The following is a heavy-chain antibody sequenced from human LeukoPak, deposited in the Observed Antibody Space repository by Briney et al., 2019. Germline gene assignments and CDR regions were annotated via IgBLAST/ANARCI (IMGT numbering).Heavy chain of an antibody. CDR1: GGSFSGYY. Sequence: SETLSLTCAVYGGSFSGYYWSWIRQPPGKGLEWIGEINHSGSTNYNPSLKSRVTISVDTSKNQFSLKLSSVTAADTAVYYCARVAPVVPAASDAFDIWGQGTMVTVSS. V-gene: IGHV4-34*01. CDR2: INHSGST. J-gene: IGHJ3*02. CDR3: ARVAPVVPAASDAFDI. D-gene: IGHD2-2*01.